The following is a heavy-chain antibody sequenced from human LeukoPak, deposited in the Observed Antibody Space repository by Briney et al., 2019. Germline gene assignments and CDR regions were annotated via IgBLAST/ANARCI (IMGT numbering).Heavy chain of an antibody. V-gene: IGHV3-30*18. CDR2: ISYDGSNK. CDR1: GFTFSSYG. D-gene: IGHD2-8*01. CDR3: AKDQSMVAVRYHYYGMDV. Sequence: TGGSLRLSRAASGFTFSSYGMHWVRQAPGKGLEWVAVISYDGSNKYYADSVKGRFTISRDNSKNTLYLQMNSLRAEDTAVYYCAKDQSMVAVRYHYYGMDVWGQGTTVTVSS. J-gene: IGHJ6*02.